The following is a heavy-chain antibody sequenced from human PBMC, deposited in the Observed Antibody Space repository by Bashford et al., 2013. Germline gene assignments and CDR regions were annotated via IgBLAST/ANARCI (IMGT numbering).Heavy chain of an antibody. CDR1: GYTFTSYD. Sequence: ASVKVSCKASGYTFTSYDINWVRQATGQGLEWMGWMNPNSGNTGYAQKFQGRVTMTRNTSISTAYMELSSLRSEDTAVYYCARVLESSGWYYYYGMDVWGQGTTVTVSS. CDR2: MNPNSGNT. J-gene: IGHJ6*02. D-gene: IGHD6-19*01. CDR3: ARVLESSGWYYYYGMDV. V-gene: IGHV1-8*01.